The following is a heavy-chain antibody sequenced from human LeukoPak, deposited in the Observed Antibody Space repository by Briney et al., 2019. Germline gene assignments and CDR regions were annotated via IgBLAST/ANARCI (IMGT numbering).Heavy chain of an antibody. CDR3: ARGNQWLIY. D-gene: IGHD6-19*01. CDR2: INWNGGST. Sequence: GGSLRLSCAASGFTFNDYGMSWVRQAPGKGLEWISGINWNGGSTNYADSVKGRFTVSRDNAKNSLFMQMNSLRAEDTALYYCARGNQWLIYWGQGTLVTVSS. V-gene: IGHV3-20*04. J-gene: IGHJ4*02. CDR1: GFTFNDYG.